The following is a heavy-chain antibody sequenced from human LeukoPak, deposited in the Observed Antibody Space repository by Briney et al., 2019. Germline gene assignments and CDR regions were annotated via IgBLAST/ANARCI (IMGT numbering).Heavy chain of an antibody. CDR3: ARDAPGVAVAGPPPYYYYYMDV. CDR2: TYYRSKWYN. D-gene: IGHD6-19*01. V-gene: IGHV6-1*01. J-gene: IGHJ6*03. Sequence: SQTLSLTCAISGDSVSSNSAAWNWIRQSPSRGLEWLGRTYYRSKWYNDYAVSVKSRITINPDTSKNQFSLQLNSVTPEDTAVYYCARDAPGVAVAGPPPYYYYYMDVWGKGTTVTVSS. CDR1: GDSVSSNSAA.